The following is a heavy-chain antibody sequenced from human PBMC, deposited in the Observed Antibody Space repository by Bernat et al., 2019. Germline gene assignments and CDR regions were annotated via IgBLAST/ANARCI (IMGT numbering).Heavy chain of an antibody. J-gene: IGHJ5*02. CDR2: ISSSGSTI. CDR1: GFTFSSYE. CDR3: ARGTYYDFWSGLVWFDP. V-gene: IGHV3-48*03. Sequence: EVQLVESGGGLVQPGGSLRLSCAASGFTFSSYEMNWVRQAPGKGLEWVSYISSSGSTIYYADSVKGRFTISRDNAKNSLYLQMNSLRAEDTAVYYCARGTYYDFWSGLVWFDPWGQGTLVTVSS. D-gene: IGHD3-3*01.